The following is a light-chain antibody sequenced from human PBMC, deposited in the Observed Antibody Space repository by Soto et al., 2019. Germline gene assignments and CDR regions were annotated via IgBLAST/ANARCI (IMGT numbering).Light chain of an antibody. CDR3: SSFTRRHPYV. V-gene: IGLV2-14*01. CDR2: DVS. Sequence: QSALTQPASVSGSPGQSTTISCTGTSSDIGGYNYVSWYQQLPGEAHKLIIYDVSDRPSGVSTRFSGSKSGNTASLTISGLQAEDEGDYYCSSFTRRHPYVFGTGTKVTVL. CDR1: SSDIGGYNY. J-gene: IGLJ1*01.